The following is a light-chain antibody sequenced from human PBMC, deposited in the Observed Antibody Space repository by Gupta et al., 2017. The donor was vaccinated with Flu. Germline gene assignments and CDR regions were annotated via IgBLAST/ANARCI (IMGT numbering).Light chain of an antibody. CDR2: KDS. CDR3: KQCEHWTS. J-gene: IGKJ2*03. Sequence: PVATRLPAPSYSGSIQCRAYPNGNTYLAWFQQMPGHAPRRLIYKDSNRASGVPARFSGSGSGTDFTLKISSMEPDDGAVYYCKQCEHWTSFGQGTKLEIK. V-gene: IGKV2-30*01. CDR1: QCRAYPNGNTY.